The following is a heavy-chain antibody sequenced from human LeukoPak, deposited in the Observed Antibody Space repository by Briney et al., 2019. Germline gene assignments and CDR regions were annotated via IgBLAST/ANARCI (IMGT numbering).Heavy chain of an antibody. V-gene: IGHV4-34*01. Sequence: SETLSLTCAVYGGSFSGYYWSWIRQPPGKGLEWIGEINHSGSTNYNPSLKSRVTISVDTSKNQFSLKLSSVTAADTAVYYCARGGLLSSPYYYGMDVWGQGTTVTVSS. CDR3: ARGGLLSSPYYYGMDV. CDR2: INHSGST. CDR1: GGSFSGYY. J-gene: IGHJ6*02. D-gene: IGHD2-15*01.